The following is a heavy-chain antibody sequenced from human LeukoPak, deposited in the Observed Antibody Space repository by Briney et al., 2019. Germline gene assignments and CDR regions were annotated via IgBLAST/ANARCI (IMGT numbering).Heavy chain of an antibody. CDR3: ARQRVVAATGLWYFDY. Sequence: ESLKISCKGSGYSFTSYWIGWVRQMPGKGLEWMGIIYPGDSDTRYSPSFQGQVTISADKSISTAYLQWSSLKASDTAMYYCARQRVVAATGLWYFDYWGQGTLVTVSS. D-gene: IGHD2-15*01. CDR1: GYSFTSYW. CDR2: IYPGDSDT. J-gene: IGHJ4*02. V-gene: IGHV5-51*01.